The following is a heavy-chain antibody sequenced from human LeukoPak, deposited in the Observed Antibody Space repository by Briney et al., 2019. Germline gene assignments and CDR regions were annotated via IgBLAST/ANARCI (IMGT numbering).Heavy chain of an antibody. J-gene: IGHJ6*04. D-gene: IGHD3-10*01. Sequence: ASVKVSCKTSGGSFINYGISWVRQAPGQGLEWMGGIIPMSGTTNYAQKFQGRVAISADVSTSTSYVELSSLRSEDTAMYYCARDAGTLYYDSGSYYNVAGGGMDVWGKGTTVTVSS. CDR3: ARDAGTLYYDSGSYYNVAGGGMDV. CDR2: IIPMSGTT. CDR1: GGSFINYG. V-gene: IGHV1-69*13.